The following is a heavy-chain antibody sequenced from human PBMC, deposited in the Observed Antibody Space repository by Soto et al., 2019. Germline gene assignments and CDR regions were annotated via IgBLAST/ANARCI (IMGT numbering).Heavy chain of an antibody. D-gene: IGHD6-19*01. J-gene: IGHJ4*02. CDR1: GFSLSTSGVG. CDR3: AHRRGSGWLDY. Sequence: QITLKESGPTLVKPTQTLTLSCTFSGFSLSTSGVGVGWIRQPPGKALEWLALIYWDDDKRYSPSLESRLTLTKDTSKNQVVLTMTNMDPVDTAPYYCAHRRGSGWLDYWGQGTLVTVSS. V-gene: IGHV2-5*02. CDR2: IYWDDDK.